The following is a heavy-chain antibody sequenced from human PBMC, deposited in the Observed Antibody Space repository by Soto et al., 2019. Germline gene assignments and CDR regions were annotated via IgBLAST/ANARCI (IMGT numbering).Heavy chain of an antibody. CDR1: GGSISSYY. V-gene: IGHV4-59*01. CDR3: ARGRSSGWKTY. J-gene: IGHJ4*02. CDR2: IYYSGST. Sequence: SETLSLTCTVSGGSISSYYWSWIRQPPGKGLEWIGYIYYSGSTNYNPSLKSRVTISVDTSKNQFSLKLSSVTAADTAVYYCARGRSSGWKTYWGQGTLVTVSS. D-gene: IGHD6-19*01.